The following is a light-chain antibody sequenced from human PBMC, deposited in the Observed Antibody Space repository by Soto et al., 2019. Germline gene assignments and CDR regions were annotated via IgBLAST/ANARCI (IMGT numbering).Light chain of an antibody. CDR2: VDS. V-gene: IGLV3-21*02. CDR3: QVWDTISDHYV. Sequence: SYELTQPPSVSVAPGQTARITCGGNNIESKSVHWYQQRPGQAPVLVIYVDSDRPSGIPDRFSASTSGYTAALTISRVEAGDEADYYCQVWDTISDHYVFGSGTKLTVL. CDR1: NIESKS. J-gene: IGLJ1*01.